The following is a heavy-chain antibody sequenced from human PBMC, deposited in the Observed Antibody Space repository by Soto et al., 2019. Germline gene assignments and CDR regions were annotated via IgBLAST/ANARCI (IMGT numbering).Heavy chain of an antibody. CDR1: GFTFSNAW. V-gene: IGHV3-15*01. CDR3: TTPSYGDYDWYVDL. J-gene: IGHJ2*01. D-gene: IGHD4-17*01. CDR2: IKSKTDGGTT. Sequence: EVQLVESGGGLVKPGGSLRLSCAASGFTFSNAWMSWVRQAPGKGLEWVGRIKSKTDGGTTDYAAPVKGRFTISRDDSKNTLYLQMNILKTEDTAVYYCTTPSYGDYDWYVDLWGRGTLVTVSS.